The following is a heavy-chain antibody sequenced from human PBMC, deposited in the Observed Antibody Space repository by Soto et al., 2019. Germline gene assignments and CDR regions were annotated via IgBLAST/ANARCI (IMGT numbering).Heavy chain of an antibody. CDR1: GFTFNNFA. CDR3: ARDLSTGAADYYFDY. CDR2: RSYNGGDK. V-gene: IGHV3-30*03. J-gene: IGHJ4*02. Sequence: TGGSLRLSCAASGFTFNNFAMHWVRQAPGKGLEWVAVRSYNGGDKYYADSVKSRFTISRDNSKNTLYLQMNGRRAEDTAVYYCARDLSTGAADYYFDYWGQGALVTVSS. D-gene: IGHD6-13*01.